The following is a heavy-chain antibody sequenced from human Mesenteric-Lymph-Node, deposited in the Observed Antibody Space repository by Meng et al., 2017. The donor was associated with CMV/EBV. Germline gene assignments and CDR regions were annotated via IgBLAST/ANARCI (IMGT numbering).Heavy chain of an antibody. Sequence: GGSLRLSCAASGFTFSSYAMHWVRQAPGKGLEWVAVISYDGSNKYYADSVKGRFTISRDNSKNTLYLQMNSLRAEDTAVYYCARVRVLRFLEWYNGGGGMDVWGQGTTVTVSS. D-gene: IGHD3-3*01. J-gene: IGHJ6*02. CDR2: ISYDGSNK. V-gene: IGHV3-30-3*01. CDR3: ARVRVLRFLEWYNGGGGMDV. CDR1: GFTFSSYA.